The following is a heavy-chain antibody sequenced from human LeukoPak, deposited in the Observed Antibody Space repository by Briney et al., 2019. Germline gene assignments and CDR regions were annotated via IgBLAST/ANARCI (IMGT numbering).Heavy chain of an antibody. Sequence: SVKVSCKSSGGTFSSYAISWMRHAPGQGLEWMGGIIPIFGTAKYAQKFQGRVTITADESTCTAYMALNSLRSEDTAVYYCARDCSSTSCYDYWGQGTLVSVSS. CDR3: ARDCSSTSCYDY. D-gene: IGHD2-2*01. CDR1: GGTFSSYA. J-gene: IGHJ4*02. V-gene: IGHV1-69*13. CDR2: IIPIFGTA.